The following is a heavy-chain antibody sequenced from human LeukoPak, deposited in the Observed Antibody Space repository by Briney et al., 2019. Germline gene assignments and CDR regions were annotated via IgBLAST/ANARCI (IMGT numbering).Heavy chain of an antibody. V-gene: IGHV3-7*01. CDR3: ARVDGDAFDI. CDR2: IKQDGSEK. CDR1: GFTFSSYR. J-gene: IGHJ3*02. Sequence: GGSLRLSCAASGFTFSSYRMSWVRQAPGKGLEWVANIKQDGSEKYYVDSVKGRFTISRDNAKNSLYLQMNSLRAEDTAVYYCARVDGDAFDIWGQGTMVTVSS. D-gene: IGHD5-24*01.